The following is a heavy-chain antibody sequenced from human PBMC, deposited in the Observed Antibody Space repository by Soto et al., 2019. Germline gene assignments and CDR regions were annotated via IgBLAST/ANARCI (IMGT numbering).Heavy chain of an antibody. CDR2: MHYSGST. CDR1: GGSISSYY. J-gene: IGHJ5*02. Sequence: SETLSLTCTVSGGSISSYYWSWIRQPPGKGLEWIGYMHYSGSTNYNPSLKSQVTISVDTSKNQFSLKLRSVTAADTAVYYCASNGYDYPNWFDPWGQGTLVTVSS. CDR3: ASNGYDYPNWFDP. V-gene: IGHV4-59*01. D-gene: IGHD3-22*01.